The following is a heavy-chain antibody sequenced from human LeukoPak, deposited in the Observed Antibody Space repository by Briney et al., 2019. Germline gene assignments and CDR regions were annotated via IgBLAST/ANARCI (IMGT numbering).Heavy chain of an antibody. D-gene: IGHD2-2*01. CDR2: INPNSGGT. CDR1: GYTFTGYY. CDR3: ARAGGVYQLSHNDAFDI. Sequence: ASVKVSCKASGYTFTGYYMHWVRQAPGQGLEWMGWINPNSGGTNYAQKFQGRVTMTRDTSISTAYMELSRLRSDDTAVYYCARAGGVYQLSHNDAFDIRGQGTMVTVSS. J-gene: IGHJ3*02. V-gene: IGHV1-2*02.